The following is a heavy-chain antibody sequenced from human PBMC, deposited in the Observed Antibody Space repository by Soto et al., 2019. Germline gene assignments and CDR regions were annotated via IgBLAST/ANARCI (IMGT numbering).Heavy chain of an antibody. J-gene: IGHJ6*02. V-gene: IGHV3-15*07. Sequence: GESLKISCTASGFTFNNAWMNWVRQAPGKGLEWVGRIKSKADGGTIEYAAPVKGRFTISRDDSKNTLYLHMNSLKTEDTAVYYCATAPTSPLPFYYYGMDVWGPGTTVTVSS. CDR1: GFTFNNAW. CDR2: IKSKADGGTI. D-gene: IGHD1-26*01. CDR3: ATAPTSPLPFYYYGMDV.